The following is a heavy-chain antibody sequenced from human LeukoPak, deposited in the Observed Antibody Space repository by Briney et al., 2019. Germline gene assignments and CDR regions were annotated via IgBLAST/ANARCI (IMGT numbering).Heavy chain of an antibody. Sequence: PGGSLRLSCAASGFTFSSYAMSWVRQAPGKGLEWVSAISGSGGSTYYADSVKGRFTISRDNSKNTLYLQMNSLRAEDTAVYYCAKLRLGSYSTYYFDYWGQGTLVTVSS. J-gene: IGHJ4*02. CDR2: ISGSGGST. CDR1: GFTFSSYA. D-gene: IGHD1-26*01. V-gene: IGHV3-23*01. CDR3: AKLRLGSYSTYYFDY.